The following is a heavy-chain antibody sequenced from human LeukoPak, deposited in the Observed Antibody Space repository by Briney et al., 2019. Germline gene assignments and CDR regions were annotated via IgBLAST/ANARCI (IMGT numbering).Heavy chain of an antibody. D-gene: IGHD3-22*01. J-gene: IGHJ4*02. Sequence: GASVKASCKASGGTFSSYAISWVRQAPGQGLEWMGGIIPIFGTANYAQKFQGRVTITADESTSTAYMELSSLRSEDTAVYYCVRRYYDSSGYYSFDYWGQGTLVTVSS. CDR3: VRRYYDSSGYYSFDY. CDR1: GGTFSSYA. V-gene: IGHV1-69*13. CDR2: IIPIFGTA.